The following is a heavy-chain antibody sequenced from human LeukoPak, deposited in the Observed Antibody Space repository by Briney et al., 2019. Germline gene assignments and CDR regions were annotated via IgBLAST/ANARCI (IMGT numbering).Heavy chain of an antibody. V-gene: IGHV3-23*01. D-gene: IGHD1-26*01. CDR3: AKGPRIVGATMDD. J-gene: IGHJ4*02. CDR1: GFTFRSHA. Sequence: GGSLRLSCVGSGFTFRSHAMSWVRQAPEKGLEFVSGIYENGGTTYYADSVKGRFSISRDNSKNTLYLQMDSLRGEDTAVYYCAKGPRIVGATMDDWGQGTLVTV. CDR2: IYENGGTT.